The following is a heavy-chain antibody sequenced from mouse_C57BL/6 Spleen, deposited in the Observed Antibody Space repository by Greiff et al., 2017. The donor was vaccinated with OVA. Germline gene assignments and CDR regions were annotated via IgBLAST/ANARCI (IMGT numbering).Heavy chain of an antibody. V-gene: IGHV1-47*01. CDR2: FHPYNDDT. CDR1: GYTFTTYP. D-gene: IGHD1-1*01. CDR3: ARRGKDYGSSSYFDY. Sequence: QVQLQESGAELVKPGASVKMSCKASGYTFTTYPIEWMKQNHGKSLEWIGNFHPYNDDTKYNEKFKGKATLTVEKSSSTVYLELSRLTSDDSAVYYCARRGKDYGSSSYFDYWGKGTTLTVSS. J-gene: IGHJ2*01.